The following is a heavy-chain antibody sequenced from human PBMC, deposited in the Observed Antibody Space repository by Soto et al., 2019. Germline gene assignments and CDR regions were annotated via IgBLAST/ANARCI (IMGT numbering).Heavy chain of an antibody. J-gene: IGHJ6*02. D-gene: IGHD2-15*01. CDR3: ARAVGVVAATGSGMDV. V-gene: IGHV4-31*03. CDR2: IYYSGST. CDR1: GGSISSGGYY. Sequence: QVQLQESGPGLVKPSQTLSLTCTVSGGSISSGGYYWSWIRQHPGKGLEWIGYIYYSGSTYYNPYLKSRVTISVDTSKNQFSLKLSSVTAADTAVYYCARAVGVVAATGSGMDVWGQGTTVTVSS.